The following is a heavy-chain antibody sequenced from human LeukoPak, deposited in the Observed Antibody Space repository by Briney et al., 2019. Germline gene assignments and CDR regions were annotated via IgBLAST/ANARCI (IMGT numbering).Heavy chain of an antibody. J-gene: IGHJ1*01. Sequence: GESLKISCKGSEYSFTNYLIGWVRQMPGKGLEWMGIIYPGDSDTRYSPSFQGQVTISADKSISTAYLQWSSLKASDTAMYYCARHLGTYSSSAFQHWGQGTPVIVSS. CDR3: ARHLGTYSSSAFQH. CDR2: IYPGDSDT. D-gene: IGHD6-13*01. CDR1: EYSFTNYL. V-gene: IGHV5-51*01.